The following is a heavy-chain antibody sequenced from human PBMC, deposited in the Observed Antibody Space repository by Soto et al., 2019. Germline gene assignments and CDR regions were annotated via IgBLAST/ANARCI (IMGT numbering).Heavy chain of an antibody. Sequence: ESGGGVGQPGRSLRLSCAASGFDFSNHAMHWVRQPPGKAPEWLATISFDGGDEFYADSVKGRFTISRDNSKSTLSLHMNSLRAEDTAVYYCVKFCGGDCYNYWGQGTLVTVSS. V-gene: IGHV3-30-3*02. CDR3: VKFCGGDCYNY. D-gene: IGHD2-21*02. CDR2: ISFDGGDE. CDR1: GFDFSNHA. J-gene: IGHJ4*02.